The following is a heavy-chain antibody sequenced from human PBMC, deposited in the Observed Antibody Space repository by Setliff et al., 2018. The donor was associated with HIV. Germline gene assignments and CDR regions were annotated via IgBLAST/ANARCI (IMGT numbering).Heavy chain of an antibody. D-gene: IGHD6-6*01. V-gene: IGHV4-59*08. CDR3: ARVLWNYSSSSGGFDY. Sequence: SETLSLTCTVSGGSISSYYWSWIRQPPGKGLEWIGYIYFSGSTSYNPSLKSRVTISVDTSKNQFSLKLTSVTAADTAVYYCARVLWNYSSSSGGFDYWGQGTLVTVSS. CDR2: IYFSGST. J-gene: IGHJ4*02. CDR1: GGSISSYY.